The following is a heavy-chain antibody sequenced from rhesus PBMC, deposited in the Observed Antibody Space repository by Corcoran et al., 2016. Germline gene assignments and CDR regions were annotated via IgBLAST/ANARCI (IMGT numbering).Heavy chain of an antibody. Sequence: QVQLQESGPGLVMPSETLSPTCAVSGGSISSSSWSLIRQAPGKGLEWIGRIDSSGSTYHNPSLKSRVTLSVDTSKNQLSLKLSSVTAADTAVYYCARGVTTVPHFDYWGQGVLVTVSS. J-gene: IGHJ4*01. V-gene: IGHV4S11*01. CDR3: ARGVTTVPHFDY. D-gene: IGHD4-29*01. CDR1: GGSISSSS. CDR2: IDSSGST.